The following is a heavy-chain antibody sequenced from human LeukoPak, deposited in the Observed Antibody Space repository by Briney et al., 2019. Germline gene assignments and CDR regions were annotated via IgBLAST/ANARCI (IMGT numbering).Heavy chain of an antibody. J-gene: IGHJ3*02. V-gene: IGHV1-69*05. CDR2: IIPIFGTA. D-gene: IGHD3-22*01. CDR1: GGTFSSYA. CDR3: ARVAHYYDTSGHGAFDI. Sequence: ASVKVSCKASGGTFSSYAISWVRQAPGQGLEWMGGIIPIFGTANYAQKLQGRVTMTTDTSTSTAYMELRSLRSDDTAVYYCARVAHYYDTSGHGAFDIWGQGTMVTVSS.